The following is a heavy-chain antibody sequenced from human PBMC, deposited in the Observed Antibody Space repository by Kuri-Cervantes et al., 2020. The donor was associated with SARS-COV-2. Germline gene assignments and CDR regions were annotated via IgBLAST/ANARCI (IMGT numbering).Heavy chain of an antibody. CDR2: ISGDGGST. CDR3: AKDKYTIFGVVSSSYYGMDV. CDR1: GFTFDDYA. Sequence: EPLSLTCAASGFTFDDYAMHWVRQAPGKGLEWVSLISGDGGSTYYADSVKGRFTISRDNSKNSLYLQMNSLRTEDTALYYCAKDKYTIFGVVSSSYYGMDVWGQGTTVTVSS. V-gene: IGHV3-43*02. J-gene: IGHJ6*02. D-gene: IGHD3-3*01.